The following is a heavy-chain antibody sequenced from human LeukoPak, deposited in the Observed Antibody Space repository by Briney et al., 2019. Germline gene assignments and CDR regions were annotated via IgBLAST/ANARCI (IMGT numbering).Heavy chain of an antibody. J-gene: IGHJ4*02. CDR1: GFTVSSNY. Sequence: GGSLRLSCAASGFTVSSNYMSWVRQAPGKGLEWVSVIYSGGSTYYADSVKGRFTISRDNSKNTLFLQMNSLRAGDTALYYCAKSRGSGSNMARGVNFDYWGQGTLVTVSS. CDR2: IYSGGST. D-gene: IGHD3-10*01. CDR3: AKSRGSGSNMARGVNFDY. V-gene: IGHV3-53*01.